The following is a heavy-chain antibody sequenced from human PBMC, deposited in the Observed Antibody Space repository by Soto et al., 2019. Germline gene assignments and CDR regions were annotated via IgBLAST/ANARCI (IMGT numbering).Heavy chain of an antibody. CDR1: GGSISSNGYF. J-gene: IGHJ4*02. CDR2: IYTDGTT. CDR3: ARRTEALLGGGTDY. Sequence: QVQLQESGPGLVKPSQTLSLTCTVSGGSISSNGYFWVWIRQHPVQGLEWIGYIYTDGTTYYTPFLRGRVTISAGDSKNQFSPNLSSVTAADTAVYYCARRTEALLGGGTDYWGQGTLGTVSS. D-gene: IGHD1-26*01. V-gene: IGHV4-31*03.